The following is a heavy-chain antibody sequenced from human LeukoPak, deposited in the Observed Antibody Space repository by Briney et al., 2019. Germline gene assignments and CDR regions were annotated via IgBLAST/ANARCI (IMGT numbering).Heavy chain of an antibody. D-gene: IGHD6-6*01. CDR2: IYTSGST. J-gene: IGHJ4*02. CDR3: ARQFSSSSSFDY. V-gene: IGHV4-4*09. Sequence: PSETLSLTCTVSGDSISGYYWSWIRQPPGKGLEWIGYIYTSGSTNYNPSPQSRVTISVDTSKSRFSLKLGSVTAADTAVYFCARQFSSSSSFDYWGQGTLVTVSS. CDR1: GDSISGYY.